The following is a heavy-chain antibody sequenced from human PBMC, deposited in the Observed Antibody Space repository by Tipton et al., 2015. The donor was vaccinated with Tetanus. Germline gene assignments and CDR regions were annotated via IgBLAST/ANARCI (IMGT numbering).Heavy chain of an antibody. J-gene: IGHJ4*02. CDR3: ARRVVGATLDY. D-gene: IGHD1-26*01. CDR2: IYYTGNT. V-gene: IGHV4-31*03. Sequence: TLSLTCTVSGGSLRSGGYYWSWIRQHPGQGLEWIGYIYYTGNTYYNPSLKSRVTLSIDMSKNQSSLRLSSVTAADTAVYFCARRVVGATLDYWGQGSLVTVSS. CDR1: GGSLRSGGYY.